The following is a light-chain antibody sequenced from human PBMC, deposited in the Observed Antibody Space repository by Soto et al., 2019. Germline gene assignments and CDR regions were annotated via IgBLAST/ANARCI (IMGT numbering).Light chain of an antibody. CDR1: SGHSSYA. CDR3: QTWGTGTHVV. V-gene: IGLV4-69*01. CDR2: LNSDGSH. J-gene: IGLJ2*01. Sequence: QSVLTQSPSASASLGASVKLTCTLSSGHSSYAIAWHQQQPEKGPRYLMKLNSDGSHSKGDGIPDRFSGSSSGAERYLTIAGLQSEDEADYYCQTWGTGTHVVFGGGTKVTVL.